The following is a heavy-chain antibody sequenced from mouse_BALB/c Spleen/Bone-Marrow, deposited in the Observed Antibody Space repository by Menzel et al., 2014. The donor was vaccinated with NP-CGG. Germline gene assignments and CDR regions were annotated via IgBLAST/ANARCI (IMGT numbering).Heavy chain of an antibody. CDR3: ARDENVGIYWYFDV. J-gene: IGHJ1*01. CDR2: IRNKAKGYTT. CDR1: GFTFTDYY. Sequence: EVQLQQSGGGSVQPGGSLRLSCATSGFTFTDYYMSWVRQPPGKALEWLVFIRNKAKGYTTDYSASVKGRFTISRDNSQRILYLQMNTLRAEDSATYYCARDENVGIYWYFDVWGAGTTVIVSS. V-gene: IGHV7-3*02.